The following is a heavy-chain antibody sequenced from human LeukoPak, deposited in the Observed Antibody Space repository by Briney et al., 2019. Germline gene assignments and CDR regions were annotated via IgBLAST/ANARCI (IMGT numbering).Heavy chain of an antibody. J-gene: IGHJ4*02. CDR2: IYYSGSS. D-gene: IGHD5-24*01. CDR3: ARHRSGWLQSSFDY. CDR1: GGSISSSSSY. Sequence: SETLSLTCSVSGGSISSSSSYWGWIRQPPGKGLEWIGSIYYSGSSFDNPALKSRVTISVDTFKNQFSLKLSSVTAADTAVNYCARHRSGWLQSSFDYWGQGTLVTVSS. V-gene: IGHV4-39*01.